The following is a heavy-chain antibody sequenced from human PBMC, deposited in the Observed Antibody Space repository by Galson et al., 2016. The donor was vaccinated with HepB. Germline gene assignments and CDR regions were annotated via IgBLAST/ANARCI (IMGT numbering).Heavy chain of an antibody. CDR1: GFSLSTSGVA. CDR3: AHSTVSKGFDF. Sequence: PALVKPTQTLTLTCTFSGFSLSTSGVAVGWIRQPPGKALEWLALIYWDDDKRYSPSLKTRLTLTKDTSNNQVFLTMTNMDPVDTSTYYLAHSTVSKGFDFWGQGALVTVSS. J-gene: IGHJ4*02. D-gene: IGHD4-17*01. CDR2: IYWDDDK. V-gene: IGHV2-5*02.